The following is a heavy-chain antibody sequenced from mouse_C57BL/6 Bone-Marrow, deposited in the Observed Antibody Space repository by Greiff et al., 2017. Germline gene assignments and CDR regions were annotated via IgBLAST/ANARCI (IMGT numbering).Heavy chain of an antibody. CDR2: IHPNSGST. CDR3: ASEGFYYSYYYAMDY. J-gene: IGHJ4*01. D-gene: IGHD2-1*01. CDR1: GYTFTSYW. V-gene: IGHV1-64*01. Sequence: QVQLQQPGAELVKPGASVKLSCTASGYTFTSYWMHWVKQRPGQGLEWIGMIHPNSGSTNYNEKFKSKATLTVDKSSSTAYMQLSSLTSEDSAVYYCASEGFYYSYYYAMDYWGQGTSATVSS.